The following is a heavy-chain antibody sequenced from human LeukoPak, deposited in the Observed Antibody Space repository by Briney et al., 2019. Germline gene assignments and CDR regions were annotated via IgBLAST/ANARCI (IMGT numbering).Heavy chain of an antibody. D-gene: IGHD6-13*01. CDR2: IDPSGGST. CDR3: ATSPGIAAAGIVY. V-gene: IGHV1-46*01. J-gene: IGHJ4*02. Sequence: GASVKVSCKASGYTFTSHYMHWVRQAPGQGLEWMGVIDPSGGSTDYAQKFQGRVTMTRDTSTSTVYMELSSLRSEDTAVYYCATSPGIAAAGIVYWGQGTLVTVSS. CDR1: GYTFTSHY.